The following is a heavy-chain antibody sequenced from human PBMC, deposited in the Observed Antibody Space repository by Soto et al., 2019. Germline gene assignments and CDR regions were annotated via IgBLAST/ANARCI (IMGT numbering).Heavy chain of an antibody. Sequence: GGSLRLSCAASGFTXSSYWMSWVRQAPGKGLEWVANIKQDGSEKYYVDSVKGRFTISRDNAKNSLYLQMNSLRAEDTAVYYCARDQPGYCSSTSSPDRAFDIWGQGTMVPVSS. V-gene: IGHV3-7*01. CDR2: IKQDGSEK. CDR1: GFTXSSYW. CDR3: ARDQPGYCSSTSSPDRAFDI. D-gene: IGHD2-2*01. J-gene: IGHJ3*02.